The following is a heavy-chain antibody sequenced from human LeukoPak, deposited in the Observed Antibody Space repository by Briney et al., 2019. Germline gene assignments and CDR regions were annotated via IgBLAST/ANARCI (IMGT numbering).Heavy chain of an antibody. CDR2: IYWNDDK. Sequence: SGPTLVNPTQTLTLTCTFSGFSLSTSGVGVGWIRQSPGKALEWLALIYWNDDKLYSPSLKSRLTITKDTSINQAVLTMTNMDPVDTATYYCARGLRYFDWLSKAPFFDYWGQGTLVTVSS. CDR3: ARGLRYFDWLSKAPFFDY. J-gene: IGHJ4*02. CDR1: GFSLSTSGVG. V-gene: IGHV2-5*01. D-gene: IGHD3-9*01.